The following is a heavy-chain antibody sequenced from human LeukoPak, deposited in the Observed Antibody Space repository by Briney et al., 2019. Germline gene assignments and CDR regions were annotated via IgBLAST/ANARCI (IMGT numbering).Heavy chain of an antibody. CDR3: ARGPSCSSHSCYVIGALDI. D-gene: IGHD2-2*01. CDR2: VSASANNT. J-gene: IGHJ3*02. CDR1: GFMFDIYG. V-gene: IGHV3-23*01. Sequence: GGSLRLSCAASGFMFDIYGMTWVRQAPGKGLDWVSGVSASANNTYYADAVKGRFTISRDNAKNTLYLQVDSLSVDDTAVYYCARGPSCSSHSCYVIGALDIWGQGTLVTVSS.